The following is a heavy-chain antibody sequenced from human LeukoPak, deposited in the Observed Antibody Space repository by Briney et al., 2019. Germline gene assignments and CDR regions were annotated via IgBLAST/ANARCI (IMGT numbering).Heavy chain of an antibody. CDR3: ARAGGRDGYKLPYFDY. CDR2: IIPIFGIA. Sequence: SVKVSCKASGGTFSSYAISWVRQAPGQGLEWMGRIIPIFGIANYAQKSQGRVTITADKSTSTAYMELSSLRSEDTAVYYCARAGGRDGYKLPYFDYWGQGTLVTVSS. D-gene: IGHD5-24*01. V-gene: IGHV1-69*04. J-gene: IGHJ4*02. CDR1: GGTFSSYA.